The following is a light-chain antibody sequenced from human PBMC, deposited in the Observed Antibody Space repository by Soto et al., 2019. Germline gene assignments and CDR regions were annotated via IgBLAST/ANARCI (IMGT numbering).Light chain of an antibody. CDR3: AAWDDSLNGL. V-gene: IGLV1-44*01. Sequence: VLTQPPSASGTPGQRVTISCSGSSSNIGSNTVNWYQQLPGTAPKLLIYSNNQQPSGVPDRFSGSKSGTSASLAISGLQSEDEADYYCAAWDDSLNGLFGTGTKVTVL. CDR1: SSNIGSNT. J-gene: IGLJ1*01. CDR2: SNN.